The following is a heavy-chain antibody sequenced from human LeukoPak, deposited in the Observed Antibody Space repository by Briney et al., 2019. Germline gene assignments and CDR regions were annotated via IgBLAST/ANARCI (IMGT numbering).Heavy chain of an antibody. CDR3: TTIDLRYFDAGDDY. D-gene: IGHD3-9*01. V-gene: IGHV3-15*01. CDR2: IKSKTDGGTT. Sequence: PGGSLRLSCAASGFTFSSAWMSWVRQAPGKGLEWVGRIKSKTDGGTTDYAAPVKGRFTISRDDSKNTLYLQMNSLKTEDTAVYYCTTIDLRYFDAGDDYWGQGTLVTVSS. CDR1: GFTFSSAW. J-gene: IGHJ4*02.